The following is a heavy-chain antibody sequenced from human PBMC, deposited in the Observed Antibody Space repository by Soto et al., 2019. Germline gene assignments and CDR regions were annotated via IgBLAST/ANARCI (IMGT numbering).Heavy chain of an antibody. CDR1: GGTSSSYA. CDR2: IIPIFGTA. Sequence: SVKVSCKASGGTSSSYAISWVRQAPGQGLEWMGGIIPIFGTANYAQKFQGRVTITADESTSTAYMELSSLRSEDTAVYYCARGIAVAGIYYYYGMDVWGQGTTVTVSS. J-gene: IGHJ6*02. CDR3: ARGIAVAGIYYYYGMDV. V-gene: IGHV1-69*13. D-gene: IGHD6-19*01.